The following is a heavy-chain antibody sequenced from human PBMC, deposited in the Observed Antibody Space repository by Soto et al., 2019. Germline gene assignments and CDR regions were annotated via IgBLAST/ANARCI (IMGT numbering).Heavy chain of an antibody. Sequence: EVQLVESGGGLVQPGGSLRLSCAASGFTVSSNYMSWVRQAPGKGLEWVSVIYSGGSAYYAESVKGRITIFRDNSKNKLYLQMNSLRVEDTAVYYSARHGYSYGGGYFDYWGKGTLVTVSS. CDR1: GFTVSSNY. V-gene: IGHV3-66*04. CDR2: IYSGGSA. D-gene: IGHD5-18*01. CDR3: ARHGYSYGGGYFDY. J-gene: IGHJ4*02.